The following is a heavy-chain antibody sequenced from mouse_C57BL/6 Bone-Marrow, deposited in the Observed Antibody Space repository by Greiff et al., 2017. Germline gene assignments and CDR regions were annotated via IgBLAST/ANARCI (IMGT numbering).Heavy chain of an antibody. CDR1: GFNIKDDY. D-gene: IGHD2-3*01. V-gene: IGHV14-4*01. CDR3: TTLSYDGYYEEVFAY. CDR2: IDPENGDT. J-gene: IGHJ3*01. Sequence: EVTLVESGAELVRPGASVKLSCTASGFNIKDDYMHWVKQRPEQGLEWIGWIDPENGDTEYASKFQGKATITADTSSNTAYLQLSSLTSEDTAVYYCTTLSYDGYYEEVFAYWGQGTLVTVSA.